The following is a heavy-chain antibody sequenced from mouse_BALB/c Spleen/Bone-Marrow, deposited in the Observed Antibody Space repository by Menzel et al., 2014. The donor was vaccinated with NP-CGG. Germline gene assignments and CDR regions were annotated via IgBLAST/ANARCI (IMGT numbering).Heavy chain of an antibody. J-gene: IGHJ2*01. Sequence: VQLQQSGAELVKPGASVKLSCTASGFNIKDTYMHWVKQRPEQGLEWIGRIDPANGNTKYDPKFQGKATITADTSSNTAYLQLSSLTSEDTAVYYCATYYYGYYFDDWGQGTTLTVSS. CDR3: ATYYYGYYFDD. CDR1: GFNIKDTY. D-gene: IGHD1-2*01. V-gene: IGHV14-3*02. CDR2: IDPANGNT.